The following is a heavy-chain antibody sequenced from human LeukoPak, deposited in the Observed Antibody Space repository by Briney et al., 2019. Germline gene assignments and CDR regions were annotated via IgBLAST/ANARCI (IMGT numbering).Heavy chain of an antibody. CDR1: GFTFSSYG. D-gene: IGHD3-16*01. V-gene: IGHV3-7*01. CDR2: IKQDGSEE. CDR3: ARDQAPYDYVWGSYLDY. Sequence: PGGSLRLSCAASGFTFSSYGMHWVRQAPGKGLEWVANIKQDGSEEYYVDSVKGRFTISRDNAKNSLYLQMNSLRAEDTAVYYCARDQAPYDYVWGSYLDYWGQGTLVTVSS. J-gene: IGHJ4*02.